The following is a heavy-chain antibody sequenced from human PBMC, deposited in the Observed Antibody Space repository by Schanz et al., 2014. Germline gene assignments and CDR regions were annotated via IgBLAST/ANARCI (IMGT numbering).Heavy chain of an antibody. CDR2: ITAYNGDT. V-gene: IGHV1-18*01. D-gene: IGHD5-18*01. CDR3: TRGGYSYALSAFDI. J-gene: IGHJ3*02. Sequence: QVQLVQSGAEVKKPGASVKVSCKASGYTFTDYGVIWVRQAPGQGLEWMGWITAYNGDTNYALKLQGRVTMTTDTSTGTAYMERRSLRSDDTALYYCTRGGYSYALSAFDIWGQGTMVTVSS. CDR1: GYTFTDYG.